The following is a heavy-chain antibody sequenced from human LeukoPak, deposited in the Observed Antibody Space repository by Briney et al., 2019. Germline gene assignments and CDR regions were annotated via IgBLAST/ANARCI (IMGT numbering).Heavy chain of an antibody. Sequence: SETLSLTCAVSGGSIGSSNWWSWVRQPPGKGLEWIGEIYHSGSTNYNPSLKSRVTISVDKSKNQFSLKLSSVTAADTAVYYCATDASVGVYYYYGMDVWGQGTTVTVSS. V-gene: IGHV4-4*02. J-gene: IGHJ6*02. CDR2: IYHSGST. D-gene: IGHD3-22*01. CDR3: ATDASVGVYYYYGMDV. CDR1: GGSIGSSNW.